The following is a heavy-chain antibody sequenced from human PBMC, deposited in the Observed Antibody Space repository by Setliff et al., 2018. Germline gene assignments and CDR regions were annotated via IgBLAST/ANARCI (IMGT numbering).Heavy chain of an antibody. V-gene: IGHV4-4*07. J-gene: IGHJ6*03. D-gene: IGHD6-19*01. CDR1: GGSISSYY. CDR2: IYIGGSA. Sequence: ETLSLTSTVSGGSISSYYWSWIRQPAGKGLEWIGHIYIGGSANYNPSLKSRVTMSIDTSKNQFSLKLNSVTAADMAVYYCAREQWLDPPGYYYMDVWAKGTTVTV. CDR3: AREQWLDPPGYYYMDV.